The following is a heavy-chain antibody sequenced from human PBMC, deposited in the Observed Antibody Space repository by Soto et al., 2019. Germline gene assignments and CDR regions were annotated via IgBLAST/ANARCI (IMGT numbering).Heavy chain of an antibody. V-gene: IGHV3-30*04. CDR2: ISYDASNK. Sequence: QVQLVESGGGVVQPGKSLRLSCVVSGFSFSTYAMHWVRQAPGKGLEWVAVISYDASNKYYADSVKGRFTISRDDSKNTLFLQMNSLRADETAVYYCARNWLYFDYWGQGTLVTVSS. CDR3: ARNWLYFDY. D-gene: IGHD1-1*01. CDR1: GFSFSTYA. J-gene: IGHJ4*02.